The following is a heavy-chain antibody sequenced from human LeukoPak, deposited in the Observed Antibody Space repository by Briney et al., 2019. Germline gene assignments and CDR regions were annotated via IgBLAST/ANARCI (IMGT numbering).Heavy chain of an antibody. CDR3: AGAPGGSSGYYPYFDY. J-gene: IGHJ4*02. V-gene: IGHV3-48*02. D-gene: IGHD3-22*01. CDR1: GFTFSSYS. Sequence: PGGSLRLSCAASGFTFSSYSMNWVRQAPGKGLEWVSYISSSSSTIYYADSVKGRFTISRDNAKNSLYLQMNSLRDEDTAVYYCAGAPGGSSGYYPYFDYWGQGTLVTVSS. CDR2: ISSSSSTI.